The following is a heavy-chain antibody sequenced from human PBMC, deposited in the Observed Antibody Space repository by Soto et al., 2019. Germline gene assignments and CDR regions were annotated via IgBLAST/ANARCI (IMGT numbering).Heavy chain of an antibody. CDR2: IYHTGST. V-gene: IGHV4-31*03. CDR1: GGSISSGGHY. CDR3: AGNPHALYYFDY. J-gene: IGHJ4*02. Sequence: QVQLQESGPGLVKPSQTLSLTCSVSGGSISSGGHYWSWIRQHPGEGLEWIGYIYHTGSTYSNPSLKSRIAISVDTSKNQFSLKLSSVTAADTAVYYCAGNPHALYYFDYWGQGTLVTVSS. D-gene: IGHD2-8*01.